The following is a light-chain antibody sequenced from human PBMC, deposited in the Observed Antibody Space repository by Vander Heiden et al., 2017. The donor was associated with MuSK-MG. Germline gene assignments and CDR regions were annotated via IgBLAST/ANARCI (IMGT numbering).Light chain of an antibody. Sequence: SYELTQPLPVSVALGQTARITGGGNNIGSKNVHWYQQKPGQAPVLVIYRDSNRPSGIPERFSGSNSGNTATLTISRAQAGDEADYYCQVWDSRVVFGGGTKLTVL. V-gene: IGLV3-9*01. CDR2: RDS. CDR1: NIGSKN. CDR3: QVWDSRVV. J-gene: IGLJ2*01.